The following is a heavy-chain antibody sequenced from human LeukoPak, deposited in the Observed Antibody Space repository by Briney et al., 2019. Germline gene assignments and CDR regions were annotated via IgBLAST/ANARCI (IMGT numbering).Heavy chain of an antibody. CDR2: IYYSGST. D-gene: IGHD5-18*01. CDR1: GGSVSSSRYY. CDR3: ARSGPVASYHYFMDV. Sequence: SETLSLTCAVSGGSVSSSRYYWGWIRQPPGKGLEWIGSIYYSGSTKYNTSLMSRVTISVDTSNNQFSLNLTSVTAADTAVYYCARSGPVASYHYFMDVWGKGTAVTVSS. J-gene: IGHJ6*03. V-gene: IGHV4-39*01.